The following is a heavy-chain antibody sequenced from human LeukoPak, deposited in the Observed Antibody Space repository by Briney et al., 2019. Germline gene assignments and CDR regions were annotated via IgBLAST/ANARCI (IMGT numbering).Heavy chain of an antibody. D-gene: IGHD2-15*01. CDR3: AKSIGGVVVVAADY. J-gene: IGHJ4*02. Sequence: PGGSLRLSCAASGFTFSTYAMTWVRQAPGKGLEWVSVISGSGGSTYYADSVKGRFTLFRDNSKNTIYLQMNSLRAEDTAVYYCAKSIGGVVVVAADYWGQGTLVTVSS. V-gene: IGHV3-23*01. CDR2: ISGSGGST. CDR1: GFTFSTYA.